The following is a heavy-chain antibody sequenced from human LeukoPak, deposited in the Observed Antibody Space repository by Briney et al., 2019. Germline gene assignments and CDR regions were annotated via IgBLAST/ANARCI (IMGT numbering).Heavy chain of an antibody. D-gene: IGHD3-3*01. Sequence: SQTLSLTCAISGDSVSSNSAAWNWIRQSPSRGLEWLGRTYYRSKWYNDYAVSVKSRITINPDTSKNQFSLQLNSVTPEDTAVYYCARAYYDFWSGYYSPFDPWGQGTLVTVSS. CDR3: ARAYYDFWSGYYSPFDP. V-gene: IGHV6-1*01. CDR2: TYYRSKWYN. CDR1: GDSVSSNSAA. J-gene: IGHJ5*02.